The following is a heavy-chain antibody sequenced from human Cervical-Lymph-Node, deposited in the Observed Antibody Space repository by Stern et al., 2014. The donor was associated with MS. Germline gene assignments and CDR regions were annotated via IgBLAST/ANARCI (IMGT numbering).Heavy chain of an antibody. CDR2: VHYSGTT. D-gene: IGHD3-3*01. CDR1: GGSISSYY. J-gene: IGHJ4*02. Sequence: VQLVESGPGLVKPSETLSLTCSVSGGSISSYYWNWIRQPPGKGLEWIANVHYSGTTNYNPSLKIRVTILLDTSMKKIPLKLTSVTAADTAVYYCAGSGTYYPDYWGQGILVTVSS. V-gene: IGHV4-59*08. CDR3: AGSGTYYPDY.